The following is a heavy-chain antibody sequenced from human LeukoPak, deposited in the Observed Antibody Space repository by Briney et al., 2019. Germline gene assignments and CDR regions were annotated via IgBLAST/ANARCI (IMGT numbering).Heavy chain of an antibody. CDR3: AAVDSGGNPYYYYMDV. D-gene: IGHD2-15*01. CDR1: GYTFTSYG. CDR2: ISAYKGNT. V-gene: IGHV1-18*01. Sequence: ASVKVSCKTSGYTFTSYGISWVRQAPGQGLEWMGWISAYKGNTNYAQKLQGRVTMTTDTSTSTAYMELSSLRSEDTAVYYCAAVDSGGNPYYYYMDVWGKGTTVTVSS. J-gene: IGHJ6*03.